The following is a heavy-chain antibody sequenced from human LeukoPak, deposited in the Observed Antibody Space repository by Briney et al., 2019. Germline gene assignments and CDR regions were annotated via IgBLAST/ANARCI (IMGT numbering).Heavy chain of an antibody. J-gene: IGHJ6*02. CDR3: ARAPVSRYYYYGMDV. CDR2: IYSGGST. D-gene: IGHD6-19*01. V-gene: IGHV3-53*01. CDR1: GFTVSSNY. Sequence: GGSLRLSCAASGFTVSSNYMSWVRQAPGKGLERVSVIYSGGSTYYADSVKGRFTIPRDNSKNTLYLQMNSLRAEDTAVYYCARAPVSRYYYYGMDVWGQGTTVTVSS.